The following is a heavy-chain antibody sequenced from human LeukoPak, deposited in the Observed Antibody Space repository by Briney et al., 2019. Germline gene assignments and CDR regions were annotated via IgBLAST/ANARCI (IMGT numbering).Heavy chain of an antibody. Sequence: KPGGSLRLSCAASGFTFSSYSMNGVRQAPGKGLEGVSSISSSSSYIYYADSVKGRFTISRDNAKNSLYLQMNSLRAEDTAVYYCARDQGGVVVPAAITLNWFDPWGQGTLVTVSS. J-gene: IGHJ5*02. CDR2: ISSSSSYI. CDR1: GFTFSSYS. D-gene: IGHD2-2*01. CDR3: ARDQGGVVVPAAITLNWFDP. V-gene: IGHV3-21*01.